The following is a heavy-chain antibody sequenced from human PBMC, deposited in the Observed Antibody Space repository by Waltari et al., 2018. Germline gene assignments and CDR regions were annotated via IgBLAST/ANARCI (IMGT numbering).Heavy chain of an antibody. V-gene: IGHV4-4*02. CDR1: GASMRSTDW. Sequence: QLQLQESGPGLVKPSGTLSLTCAVSGASMRSTDWWSWVRQSPGKGLEWIGQVQRSGRTNYNPSFASRVTVSVDTSTNQFSLKVTSATAADTAVYFCARDRGRGIYLDSWGQGTLVTVSP. CDR3: ARDRGRGIYLDS. CDR2: VQRSGRT. D-gene: IGHD2-15*01. J-gene: IGHJ4*02.